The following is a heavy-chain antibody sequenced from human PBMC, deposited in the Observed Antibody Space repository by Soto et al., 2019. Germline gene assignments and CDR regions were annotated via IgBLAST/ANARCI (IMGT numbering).Heavy chain of an antibody. CDR2: ISANGDNV. CDR3: AKDMKWGGMTTIHYFDS. Sequence: GGSLRLSCVASGFTVDDYAMHWVPQAPGKGLEWVSGISANGDNVDYADSVKGRFTVSRDNAKNSLFLQMNSLRPEDTALYYCAKDMKWGGMTTIHYFDSWGQGT. J-gene: IGHJ4*02. V-gene: IGHV3-9*01. CDR1: GFTVDDYA. D-gene: IGHD4-17*01.